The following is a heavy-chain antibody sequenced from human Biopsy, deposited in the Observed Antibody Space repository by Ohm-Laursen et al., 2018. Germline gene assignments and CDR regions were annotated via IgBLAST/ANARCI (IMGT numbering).Heavy chain of an antibody. CDR3: ARGGTLVVVPTAVLHSFDI. CDR2: ISTYNGNT. D-gene: IGHD2-2*01. J-gene: IGHJ3*02. Sequence: ASVKASCKASGYTFSSYGINWVRQDRGQGLEWLGWISTYNGNTNYAQNLQGRVTMTTDTPTSTAYMELRSLRSDDTAVYYCARGGTLVVVPTAVLHSFDIWGQGTMVTVSS. CDR1: GYTFSSYG. V-gene: IGHV1-18*01.